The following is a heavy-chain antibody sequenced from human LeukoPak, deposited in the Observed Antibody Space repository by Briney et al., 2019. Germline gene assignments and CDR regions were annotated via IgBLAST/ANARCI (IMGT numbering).Heavy chain of an antibody. V-gene: IGHV7-4-1*02. CDR3: ARGGREDYDFWSGYYSGVHYDY. J-gene: IGHJ4*02. CDR1: GYTFTSYA. D-gene: IGHD3-3*01. CDR2: INTNTGNP. Sequence: GASVKVSCKASGYTFTSYAMNWVRQAPGQGLEWMGWINTNTGNPTYAQGFTGRFVFSLDTSVSTAYLQISSLKAEDTAVYYCARGGREDYDFWSGYYSGVHYDYWGQGTLVTVSS.